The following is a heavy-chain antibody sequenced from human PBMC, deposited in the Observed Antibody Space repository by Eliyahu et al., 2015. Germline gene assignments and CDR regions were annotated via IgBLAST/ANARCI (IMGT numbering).Heavy chain of an antibody. CDR3: ARGKRDDYVWGSYRHNWFDP. J-gene: IGHJ5*02. CDR1: GGSFXGYY. V-gene: IGHV4-34*01. D-gene: IGHD3-16*02. CDR2: INHSGST. Sequence: QVQLQQWGAGLLKPSETLSLTCAVYGGSFXGYYWSWIRQPPGKGLEWIGEINHSGSTNYNPSLKSRVTISVDTSKNQFSLKLSSVTAADTAVYYCARGKRDDYVWGSYRHNWFDPWGQGTLVTVSS.